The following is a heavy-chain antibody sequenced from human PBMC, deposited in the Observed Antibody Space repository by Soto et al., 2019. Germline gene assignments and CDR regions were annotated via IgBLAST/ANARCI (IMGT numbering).Heavy chain of an antibody. CDR3: AKAPITMVRGVIDY. Sequence: EVQLLESGGGLVQPGGSLRLSCAASGFTFSNYAMSWVRQAPGKGLEWVSGISGSGGSTYYADSVKGRFTISRDNSKNTLYLQMNSLRAEDTAVYYCAKAPITMVRGVIDYWGQGTLVTVSP. V-gene: IGHV3-23*01. D-gene: IGHD3-10*01. CDR1: GFTFSNYA. J-gene: IGHJ4*02. CDR2: ISGSGGST.